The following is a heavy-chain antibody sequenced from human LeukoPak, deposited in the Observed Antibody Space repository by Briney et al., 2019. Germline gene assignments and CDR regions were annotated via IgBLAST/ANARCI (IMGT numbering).Heavy chain of an antibody. CDR1: GGSITSHY. V-gene: IGHV4-59*11. D-gene: IGHD3-3*01. CDR2: IYYSGST. CDR3: ARDGGQQLTYYDFWSGSPHYYYYYMDV. Sequence: SETLSLTCTVSGGSITSHYWSWIRQPLGKGLEWIGYIYYSGSTNYNHSLKSRVTISVDTSKNQFSLKLSSVTAADTAVYYCARDGGQQLTYYDFWSGSPHYYYYYMDVWGKGTTVTVSS. J-gene: IGHJ6*03.